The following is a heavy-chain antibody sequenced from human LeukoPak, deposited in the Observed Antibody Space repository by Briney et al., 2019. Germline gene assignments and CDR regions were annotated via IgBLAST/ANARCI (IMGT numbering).Heavy chain of an antibody. Sequence: SETLSLTCSASGDSISNYYWSWIRQSPGKGLEWIGYIYYSGSTNYNPSLKSRVSISVDTSKNQFSLKLSSVTAADTAMYYCARYRNEALFAFDIWGQGTMVTVSS. CDR3: ARYRNEALFAFDI. V-gene: IGHV4-59*01. J-gene: IGHJ3*02. CDR1: GDSISNYY. D-gene: IGHD1-14*01. CDR2: IYYSGST.